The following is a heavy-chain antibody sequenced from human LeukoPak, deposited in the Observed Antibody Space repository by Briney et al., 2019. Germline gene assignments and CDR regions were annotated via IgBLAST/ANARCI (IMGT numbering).Heavy chain of an antibody. Sequence: ASVKVSCRASGYTFVGYYIHWVRQAPGKGLEWTGWIDPNSGGTNYAQKFQGRVTMTRDTSITTAYMELSRLRFDDTAIYYCARSTPELRWGQGTLVTVSS. D-gene: IGHD2-15*01. V-gene: IGHV1-2*02. J-gene: IGHJ4*02. CDR3: ARSTPELR. CDR1: GYTFVGYY. CDR2: IDPNSGGT.